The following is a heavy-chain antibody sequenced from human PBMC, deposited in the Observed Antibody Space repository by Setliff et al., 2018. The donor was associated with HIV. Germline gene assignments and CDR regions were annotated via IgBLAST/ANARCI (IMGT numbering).Heavy chain of an antibody. V-gene: IGHV3-30*02. D-gene: IGHD2-2*01. Sequence: LRLSCAPSGFTFSDYGIHWVRQAPGKGLEWLTYIRYDASNKFYADSVKGRFTISRDNSKNTLFLQLNSLRVDDTAVYYCAKSCDVPSKPGPYYYSMDVWGKGTTFTVSS. CDR1: GFTFSDYG. CDR3: AKSCDVPSKPGPYYYSMDV. J-gene: IGHJ6*03. CDR2: IRYDASNK.